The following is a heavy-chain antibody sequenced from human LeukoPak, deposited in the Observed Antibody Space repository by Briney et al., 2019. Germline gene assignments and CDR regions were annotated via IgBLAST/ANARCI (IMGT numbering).Heavy chain of an antibody. CDR3: ARDSGSYADY. J-gene: IGHJ4*02. CDR2: INPSGGST. Sequence: ALVKVCCKTSGYTFTIYFIHWVRQAPGQGLEWMGMINPSGGSTSYAQKFQGRVTMTRDTSTSTVYMELSSLRSEDTAVYYCARDSGSYADYWGQGTLVTVSS. V-gene: IGHV1-46*01. CDR1: GYTFTIYF. D-gene: IGHD1-26*01.